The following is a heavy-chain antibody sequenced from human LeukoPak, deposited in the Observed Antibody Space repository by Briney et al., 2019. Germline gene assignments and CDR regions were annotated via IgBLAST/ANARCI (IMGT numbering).Heavy chain of an antibody. J-gene: IGHJ4*02. CDR2: ISYDGSNK. V-gene: IGHV3-30*18. CDR1: GFSFITYG. D-gene: IGHD3-22*01. Sequence: PGRSLRLSCAASGFSFITYGMHWVRQAPGKGLEWVAVISYDGSNKYYADSVKGRFTISRDNSKNTLYLQMNSLRAEDTAVYYCAKNHTPYVSSGYYHDYWGQGTLVTVSS. CDR3: AKNHTPYVSSGYYHDY.